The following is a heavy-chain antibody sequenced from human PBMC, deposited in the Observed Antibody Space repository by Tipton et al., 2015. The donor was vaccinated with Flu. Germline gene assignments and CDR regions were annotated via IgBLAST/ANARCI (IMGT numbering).Heavy chain of an antibody. J-gene: IGHJ4*02. CDR1: GVTFSRYW. Sequence: SGVTFSRYWMMWIRQAPGKGLEWVANILHDGSDKYYGDSVKDRFTASRDNAKSLLYLQMNSLRAEDTAFYYCAVFKNPGHWGQGTLVTVSS. CDR2: ILHDGSDK. V-gene: IGHV3-7*01. D-gene: IGHD2-21*01. CDR3: AVFKNPGH.